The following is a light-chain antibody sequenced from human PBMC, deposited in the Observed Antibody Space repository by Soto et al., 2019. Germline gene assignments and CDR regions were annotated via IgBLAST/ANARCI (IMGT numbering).Light chain of an antibody. CDR2: EVS. J-gene: IGLJ3*02. CDR3: CSYAGSSTWV. Sequence: QSALTQPASVSGSRGQSITISCTGTSSDVGSYNLVSWYQQHPDKAPKLIIYEVSKWPSGVSSRFSASKSGNTASLTISGLQSEDEADYYCCSYAGSSTWVFGGGTKLTVL. V-gene: IGLV2-23*02. CDR1: SSDVGSYNL.